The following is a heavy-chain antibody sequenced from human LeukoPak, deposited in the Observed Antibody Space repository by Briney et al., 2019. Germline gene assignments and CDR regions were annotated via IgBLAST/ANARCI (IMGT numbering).Heavy chain of an antibody. J-gene: IGHJ4*02. CDR1: GGSISSGYY. Sequence: SETLSLTCTVSGGSISSGYYWGWIRQPPGKGLEWIGSIYHSGSTYYNPSLKSRVTISVDTSKNQFSLKLSSVTAADTAVYYCARQGYQLAYHFDYWGQGTLVTVSS. CDR3: ARQGYQLAYHFDY. CDR2: IYHSGST. D-gene: IGHD2-2*01. V-gene: IGHV4-38-2*02.